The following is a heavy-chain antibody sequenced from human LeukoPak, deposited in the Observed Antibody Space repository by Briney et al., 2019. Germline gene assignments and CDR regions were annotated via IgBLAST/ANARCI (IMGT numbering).Heavy chain of an antibody. D-gene: IGHD6-13*01. CDR3: ARSGTGAPLDY. J-gene: IGHJ4*02. Sequence: SVKVSCKASGGTFSSYAISWVRQAPGQGLEWMGGIIPIFGTANYAQKFQGRVTITADKFTSTAYMELSSLRSEDTAVYYCARSGTGAPLDYWGQGTLVTVSS. CDR1: GGTFSSYA. V-gene: IGHV1-69*06. CDR2: IIPIFGTA.